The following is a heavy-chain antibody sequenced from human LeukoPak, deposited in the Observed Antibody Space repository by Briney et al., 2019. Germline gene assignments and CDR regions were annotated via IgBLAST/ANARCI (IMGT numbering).Heavy chain of an antibody. CDR3: AKKGCTSTTCYLNS. D-gene: IGHD2-2*01. CDR2: ISGSDGST. J-gene: IGHJ4*02. Sequence: HSGGSLRLSCAASGFTFSDYAMSWVRQAPGKGLEWVSSISGSDGSTYYPDSVKGRFTLSRDNSKNTLYLQMNGLRVEDTAVYYCAKKGCTSTTCYLNSWGQGTLLTVFS. V-gene: IGHV3-23*01. CDR1: GFTFSDYA.